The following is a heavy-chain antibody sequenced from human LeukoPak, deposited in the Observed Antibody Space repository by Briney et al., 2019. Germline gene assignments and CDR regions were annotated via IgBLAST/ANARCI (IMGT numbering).Heavy chain of an antibody. CDR2: INSDGSST. Sequence: PGGSLRLSCAASGFTFSSYWMYWVRQVPGKGLVWVSRINSDGSSTSYADSVKGRFTISRDNAKNTLYLQMNSLRAEDTAVYYCATYYYDSSGYYPDAFDIWGQGTMVTVSS. J-gene: IGHJ3*02. D-gene: IGHD3-22*01. V-gene: IGHV3-74*01. CDR3: ATYYYDSSGYYPDAFDI. CDR1: GFTFSSYW.